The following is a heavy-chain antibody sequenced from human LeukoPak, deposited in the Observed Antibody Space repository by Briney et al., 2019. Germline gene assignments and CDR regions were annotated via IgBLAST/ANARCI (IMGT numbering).Heavy chain of an antibody. CDR2: ISYDGSNK. D-gene: IGHD5-12*01. J-gene: IGHJ4*02. V-gene: IGHV3-30-3*01. Sequence: GRSLRLSCAASGFTFSSYAMHWVRQAPGKGLEWVTVISYDGSNKYYADSVKGRFTISRDNAKNSLYLQMNSLRAEDTAVYYCARDGYSGYDLFDYWGQGTLVTVSS. CDR1: GFTFSSYA. CDR3: ARDGYSGYDLFDY.